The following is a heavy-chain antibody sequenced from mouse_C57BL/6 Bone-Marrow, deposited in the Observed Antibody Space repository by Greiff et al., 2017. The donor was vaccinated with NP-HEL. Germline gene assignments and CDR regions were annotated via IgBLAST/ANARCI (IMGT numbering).Heavy chain of an antibody. V-gene: IGHV1-19*01. CDR1: GYTFTDSY. CDR3: ARLGYGNYPAWFAY. Sequence: EVKLQQSGPVLVKPGASVKMSCKASGYTFTDSYMNWVKQSHGKSLEWIGVINPYNGGTSYNQKFKGKATLTVDQSSSTAYRDLNSLTSEDSAVYYCARLGYGNYPAWFAYWGQGTLVTVSA. D-gene: IGHD2-1*01. CDR2: INPYNGGT. J-gene: IGHJ3*01.